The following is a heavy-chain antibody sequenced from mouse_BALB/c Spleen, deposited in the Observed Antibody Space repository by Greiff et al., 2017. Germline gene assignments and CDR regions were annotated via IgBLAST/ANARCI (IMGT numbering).Heavy chain of an antibody. J-gene: IGHJ4*01. V-gene: IGHV2-9-2*01. D-gene: IGHD2-4*01. Sequence: VKVVESGPGLVAPSQSLSITCTVSGFSLTSYDISWIRQPPGKGLEWLGVIWTGGGTNYNSAFMSRLSISKDNSKSQVFLKMNSLQTDDTAIYYCVRDNYEGAMDYWGQGTSVTVSS. CDR3: VRDNYEGAMDY. CDR2: IWTGGGT. CDR1: GFSLTSYD.